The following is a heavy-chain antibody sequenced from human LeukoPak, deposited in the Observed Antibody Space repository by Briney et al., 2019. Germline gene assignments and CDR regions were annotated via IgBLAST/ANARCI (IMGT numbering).Heavy chain of an antibody. CDR2: ISGSGGST. J-gene: IGHJ6*03. CDR3: AKIKVGYYYMDV. V-gene: IGHV3-23*01. Sequence: GGSLRLSCAVSGFTFSDYAMSWVRQAPGKGLEWVSAISGSGGSTYYADSVKGRFTISRDNSKNTLYLQMNSLRAEDTAVYYCAKIKVGYYYMDVWGKGTTVTVSS. D-gene: IGHD2-15*01. CDR1: GFTFSDYA.